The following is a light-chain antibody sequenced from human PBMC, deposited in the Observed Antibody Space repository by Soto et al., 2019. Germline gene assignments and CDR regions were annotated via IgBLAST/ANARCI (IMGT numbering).Light chain of an antibody. V-gene: IGKV3-11*01. Sequence: EVVLTQSPVTLSLSPGERATLSCRASQSFRGLLAWYQQKPGQAPRLLIYDAYNRATGIPPRFSGSGSGTDFTLTISSLEPEDSAVYYCQQHTISMYTFGQGTKLEIK. CDR3: QQHTISMYT. CDR2: DAY. CDR1: QSFRGL. J-gene: IGKJ2*01.